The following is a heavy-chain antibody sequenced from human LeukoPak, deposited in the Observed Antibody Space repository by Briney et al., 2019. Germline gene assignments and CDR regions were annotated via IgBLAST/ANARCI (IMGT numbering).Heavy chain of an antibody. V-gene: IGHV4-59*08. CDR3: ARQVYGGNSVAFDI. D-gene: IGHD4-23*01. CDR1: GGSTSSYY. Sequence: SSETLSLTCTVSGGSTSSYYWSWIRQPPGKGLEWIGYIYYSGSTNYNPSLKSRVTISVDTSKNQFSLKLSSVTAADTAVYYCARQVYGGNSVAFDIWGQGTMVTVSS. CDR2: IYYSGST. J-gene: IGHJ3*02.